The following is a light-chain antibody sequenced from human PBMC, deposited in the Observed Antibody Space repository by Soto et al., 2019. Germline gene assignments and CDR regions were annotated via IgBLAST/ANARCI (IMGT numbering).Light chain of an antibody. V-gene: IGKV3-15*01. J-gene: IGKJ2*01. CDR1: QTISSN. CDR2: GAS. CDR3: QQYHNWPPQYT. Sequence: EIVMTQSPATLSVSPGERATLSCRASQTISSNLAWYQQKPGQSPRLLIHGASTRATGVPARFSGGGYGTDFTLTISSLQSEDFAVYYCQQYHNWPPQYTFGQGTKLQIK.